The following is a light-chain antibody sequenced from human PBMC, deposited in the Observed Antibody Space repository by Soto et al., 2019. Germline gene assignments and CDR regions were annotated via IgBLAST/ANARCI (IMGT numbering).Light chain of an antibody. Sequence: EIVLTQSPGTLSLSPGERATLSCRASQSVSSTYLAWYQQQPGQAPRLLIYGSSNRATGIPDRFSGSGSGTDFTLAISRLEPEDFAVYYCQQYGSSSWTFGQWTKVDIK. V-gene: IGKV3-20*01. CDR3: QQYGSSSWT. J-gene: IGKJ1*01. CDR1: QSVSSTY. CDR2: GSS.